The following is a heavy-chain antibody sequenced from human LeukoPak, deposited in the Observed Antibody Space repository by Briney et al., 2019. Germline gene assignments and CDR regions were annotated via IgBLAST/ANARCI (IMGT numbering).Heavy chain of an antibody. CDR3: ARDREQWLPTGPMDV. CDR1: GFTFSSYS. V-gene: IGHV3-7*01. Sequence: GGSLRLSCVASGFTFSSYSMTWVRQAPGKGLEWVANIKQDGSEKYYVDSVKGRFTISRDNAKNSLYLQMNSLRAEDTAVYYCARDREQWLPTGPMDVWGQGTTVTVSS. CDR2: IKQDGSEK. D-gene: IGHD6-19*01. J-gene: IGHJ6*02.